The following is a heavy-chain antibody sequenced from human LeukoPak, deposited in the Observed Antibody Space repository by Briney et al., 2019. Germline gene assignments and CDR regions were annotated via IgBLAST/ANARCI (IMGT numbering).Heavy chain of an antibody. CDR1: GFTFSSYW. J-gene: IGHJ4*02. V-gene: IGHV3-7*01. Sequence: GGSLRLSCAASGFTFSSYWMSWVRQAPGKGLEWVANIKQDGSGKYYVDSVKGRFTISRDNAKNSLYLQMNSLRAEDTAVYYCARDSPKTVAGTGTLDYWGQGTLVTVSS. CDR2: IKQDGSGK. CDR3: ARDSPKTVAGTGTLDY. D-gene: IGHD6-19*01.